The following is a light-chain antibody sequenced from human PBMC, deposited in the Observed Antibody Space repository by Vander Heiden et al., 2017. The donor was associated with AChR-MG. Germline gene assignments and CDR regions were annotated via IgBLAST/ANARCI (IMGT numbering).Light chain of an antibody. CDR3: QQDNSWPYT. Sequence: EIVMTQSPAILSVSPGERATLSCRASQSVSTNLAWYQHKPGQAPRLLIYGASTRATGIPARFSGSGSGTEFTLTISSLQSEDFAVYYCQQDNSWPYTFGQGTKLEI. J-gene: IGKJ2*01. CDR2: GAS. CDR1: QSVSTN. V-gene: IGKV3-15*01.